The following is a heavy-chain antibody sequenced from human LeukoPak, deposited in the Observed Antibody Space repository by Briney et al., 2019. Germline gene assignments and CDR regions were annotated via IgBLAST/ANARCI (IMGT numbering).Heavy chain of an antibody. D-gene: IGHD6-19*01. Sequence: GESLKISCKGSGYSFTSYWIGWVRQMPGKGLEWVSYISSGSSTIYYTDSLKGRFTISRDNAKNSLYLQMNSLRDEDTAVYYCTRGKVGYSNGWSAADYWGQGTLVTVSS. V-gene: IGHV3-48*02. J-gene: IGHJ4*02. CDR3: TRGKVGYSNGWSAADY. CDR2: ISSGSSTI. CDR1: GYSFTSYW.